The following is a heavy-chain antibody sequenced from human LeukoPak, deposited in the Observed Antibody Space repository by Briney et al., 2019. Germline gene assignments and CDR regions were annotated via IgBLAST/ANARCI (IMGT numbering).Heavy chain of an antibody. CDR1: GGSISSGGYS. J-gene: IGHJ5*02. CDR3: ARDRPTSSSGWYANWFDP. CDR2: IYYSGST. Sequence: SETLSLTCAVSGGSISSGGYSWSWIRQPPGKGLEWIGYIYYSGSTYYNPSLKSRVTISVDTSKNQFSLKLSSVTAADTAVYYCARDRPTSSSGWYANWFDPWGQGTLVTVSS. D-gene: IGHD6-19*01. V-gene: IGHV4-30-4*07.